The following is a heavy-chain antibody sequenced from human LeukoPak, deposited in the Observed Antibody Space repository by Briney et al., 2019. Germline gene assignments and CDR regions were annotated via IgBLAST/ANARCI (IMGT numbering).Heavy chain of an antibody. J-gene: IGHJ3*02. CDR1: GYTLTELP. V-gene: IGHV1-24*01. CDR2: FDPEDGET. CDR3: AIQRIVVVVAATDAFDI. D-gene: IGHD2-15*01. Sequence: ASVKVSCKVSGYTLTELPMHWVRQAPGKGLEWMGGFDPEDGETIYAQKFQGRVTMTEDTSTDTAYMELSSLRSEDTAVYYCAIQRIVVVVAATDAFDIWGQGTMVTVSS.